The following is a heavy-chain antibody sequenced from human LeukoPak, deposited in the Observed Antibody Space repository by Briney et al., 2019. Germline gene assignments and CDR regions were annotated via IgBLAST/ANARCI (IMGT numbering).Heavy chain of an antibody. CDR3: AREGYSYGLEFPYYFDY. D-gene: IGHD5-18*01. CDR2: IIPIFGTA. J-gene: IGHJ4*02. Sequence: ASVRVSCKASGGTFSSYAISWVRQAPGQGLEWMGRIIPIFGTANYAQKFQGRVTITTDESTSTDYMELSSLRSEDTAVYYCAREGYSYGLEFPYYFDYWGQGTLVTVSS. V-gene: IGHV1-69*05. CDR1: GGTFSSYA.